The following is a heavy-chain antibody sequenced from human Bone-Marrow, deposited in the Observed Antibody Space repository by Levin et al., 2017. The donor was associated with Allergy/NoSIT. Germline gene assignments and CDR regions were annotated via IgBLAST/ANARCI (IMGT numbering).Heavy chain of an antibody. J-gene: IGHJ6*02. CDR3: ASRLTASGGLDV. CDR2: INSNSAYI. CDR1: GVTRNNYT. Sequence: GGSLRLSCAVSGVTRNNYTLTWVRQPPGKGLEWVSSINSNSAYIHYGDSVKGRFTISRDNSKKLLFLQMNSLRDEDAATYYCASRLTASGGLDVWGHGTTVTVSS. V-gene: IGHV3-21*04. D-gene: IGHD5-18*01.